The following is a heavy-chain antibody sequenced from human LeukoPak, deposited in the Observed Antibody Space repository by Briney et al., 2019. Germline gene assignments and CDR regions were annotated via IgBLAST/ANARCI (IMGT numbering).Heavy chain of an antibody. CDR2: TYYRSKWYN. CDR3: ARSKTNRAVRGVIITNWFDP. CDR1: GDSVSSNSAA. V-gene: IGHV6-1*01. D-gene: IGHD3-10*01. J-gene: IGHJ5*02. Sequence: SQTLSLTCAISGDSVSSNSAAWNWIRQSPSRGLEWLGRTYYRSKWYNDYAVSVKSRITINPDTSKNQFSLQLNSVTPEETAVYYCARSKTNRAVRGVIITNWFDPWGQGTLVTVSS.